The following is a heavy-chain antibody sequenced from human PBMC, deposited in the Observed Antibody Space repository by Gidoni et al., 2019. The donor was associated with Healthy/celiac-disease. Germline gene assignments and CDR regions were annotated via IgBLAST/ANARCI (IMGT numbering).Heavy chain of an antibody. CDR3: AKGTDDYGDSRLDYFDY. Sequence: EVQLVESGGVVVQPGGSLRLSCAASGFTFDDYTMHWVRQAPGKGLEWVSLISGDGGSTYYADSVKGRFTISRDNSKNSLYLQMNSLRTEDTALYYCAKGTDDYGDSRLDYFDYWGQGTLVTVSS. V-gene: IGHV3-43*01. CDR1: GFTFDDYT. D-gene: IGHD4-17*01. CDR2: ISGDGGST. J-gene: IGHJ4*02.